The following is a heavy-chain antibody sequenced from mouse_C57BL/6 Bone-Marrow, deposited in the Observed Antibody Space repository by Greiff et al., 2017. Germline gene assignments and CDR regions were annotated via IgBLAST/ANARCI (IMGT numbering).Heavy chain of an antibody. CDR2: IDPANGNT. CDR1: GFNIKYTY. CDR3: ARDRVVTTGFAY. J-gene: IGHJ3*01. D-gene: IGHD2-3*01. Sequence: VQLQQSVAELVRPGASVKLSCTASGFNIKYTYMHWVKQRPEQGLEWIGRIDPANGNTKYAPKFQGKATITADTSSNTAYLQLSSLTSEDTAIYYCARDRVVTTGFAYWGQGTLVTVSA. V-gene: IGHV14-3*01.